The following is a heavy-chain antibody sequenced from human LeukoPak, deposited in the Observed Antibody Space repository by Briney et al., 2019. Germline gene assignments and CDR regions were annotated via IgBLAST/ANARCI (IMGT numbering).Heavy chain of an antibody. V-gene: IGHV4-61*02. CDR2: IYTSGSA. D-gene: IGHD6-13*01. Sequence: PSETLSLTCSVSGDSISSGNYYWTWIRQPAGKGLEWIGRIYTSGSASYNPSLKSRVTMSLDTSKNQFSLNLRSVTAADTAVYYCAQDHGSWSNWFDPWGQGTLLTVSS. J-gene: IGHJ5*02. CDR1: GDSISSGNYY. CDR3: AQDHGSWSNWFDP.